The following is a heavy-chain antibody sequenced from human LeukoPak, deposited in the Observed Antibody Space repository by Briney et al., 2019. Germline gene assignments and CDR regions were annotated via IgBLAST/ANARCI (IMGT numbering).Heavy chain of an antibody. V-gene: IGHV3-48*04. Sequence: PGGSLRLSCAASGFTFSSYSMNWVRQAPGKGLEWVSYISGSSSTIYYADSVKGRFTISRDNAKNSLYLQMNSLRAEDTAVYYCARGRGGGLTPNWFDPWGQGTLVTVSS. D-gene: IGHD4-23*01. CDR2: ISGSSSTI. CDR1: GFTFSSYS. J-gene: IGHJ5*02. CDR3: ARGRGGGLTPNWFDP.